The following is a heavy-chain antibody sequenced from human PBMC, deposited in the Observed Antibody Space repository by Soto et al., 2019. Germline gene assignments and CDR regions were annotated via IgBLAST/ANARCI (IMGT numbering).Heavy chain of an antibody. CDR1: GFTFSSYG. D-gene: IGHD3-3*01. J-gene: IGHJ6*02. Sequence: QVQLVESGGGVVQPGRSLRLSCAASGFTFSSYGMHWVRQAPGKGLEWVAVISYDGSNKYYADSVKGRFTISRDNSKNTLYRQMNSLRAEARAVYYCAKEVWSGPRDVGGQGPRFTVSS. CDR3: AKEVWSGPRDV. CDR2: ISYDGSNK. V-gene: IGHV3-30*18.